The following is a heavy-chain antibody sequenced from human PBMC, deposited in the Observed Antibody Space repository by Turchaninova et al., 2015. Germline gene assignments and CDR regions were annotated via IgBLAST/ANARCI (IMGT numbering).Heavy chain of an antibody. CDR1: GFTFSSYS. CDR3: ARDAKRAFDI. Sequence: GGGLVQPGGSLRLSCAASGFTFSSYSMSWVRQAPGKGLEWVANIKQDGSEKNYVDSVKGRFTISRDNAKNSLYLQLNRLRVEDTAVYYCARDAKRAFDIWGQGTMVTVS. J-gene: IGHJ3*02. CDR2: IKQDGSEK. V-gene: IGHV3-7*04.